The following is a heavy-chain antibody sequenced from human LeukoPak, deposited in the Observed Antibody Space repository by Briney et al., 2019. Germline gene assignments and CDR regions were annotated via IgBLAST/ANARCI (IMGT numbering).Heavy chain of an antibody. V-gene: IGHV3-30-3*01. J-gene: IGHJ4*02. D-gene: IGHD5-18*01. CDR2: ISYDGTNK. CDR1: GFTFSSYA. CDR3: ARDFDSYGYYYFDY. Sequence: PGGSLRLSCAASGFTFSSYAMHWVRQAPGKGLEWVTFISYDGTNKYYADSVKGRFTISRDNSKNTLYLQMSSLRAEDTAVYYCARDFDSYGYYYFDYWGQGTLVTVSS.